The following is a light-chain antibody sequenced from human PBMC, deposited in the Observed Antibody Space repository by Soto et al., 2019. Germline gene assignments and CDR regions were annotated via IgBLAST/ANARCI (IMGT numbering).Light chain of an antibody. CDR2: GAS. V-gene: IGKV3-15*01. CDR3: QQYNNWPWT. CDR1: PSVTNY. Sequence: IVLSQSATTLSFSPGERATLSCRASPSVTNYLAWYQQKPGQPPRLLIYGASTRATGIPARFSGSGSGTDFTLTISSLQSEDFAVYYCQQYNNWPWTFGQGTKVDIK. J-gene: IGKJ1*01.